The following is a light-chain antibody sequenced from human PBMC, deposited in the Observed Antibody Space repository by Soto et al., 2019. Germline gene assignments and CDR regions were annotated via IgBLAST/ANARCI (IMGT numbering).Light chain of an antibody. CDR2: DAS. CDR3: QHRYNRPPT. CDR1: QSVTTY. V-gene: IGKV3-11*01. J-gene: IGKJ4*01. Sequence: EIVLTQSPATLSLSPGERATLSCRTSQSVTTYLAWYQQKPGLAPRLLIYDASNRATGIPARFSGSGSGTDFTFTIDSLAPEDFAVYYCQHRYNRPPTFGGGTKVEIK.